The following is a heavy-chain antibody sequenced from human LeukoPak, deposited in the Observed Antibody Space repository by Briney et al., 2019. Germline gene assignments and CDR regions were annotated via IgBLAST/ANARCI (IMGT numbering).Heavy chain of an antibody. CDR3: ARLERGDGDCIDY. D-gene: IGHD4-17*01. V-gene: IGHV5-51*01. J-gene: IGHJ4*02. CDR1: AYXFTSYW. Sequence: GESLKISCNVSAYXFTSYWICWVRQMPGKGLEWVGTIYPGDSVTRYSPSFQGQVTISAHKSISTAYLQCSSLEASDTAMYYCARLERGDGDCIDYWGQGTLVSVSS. CDR2: IYPGDSVT.